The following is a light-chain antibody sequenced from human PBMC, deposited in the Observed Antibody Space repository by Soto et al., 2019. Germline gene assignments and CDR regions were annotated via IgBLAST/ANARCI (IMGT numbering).Light chain of an antibody. CDR3: QQDKNGPRT. J-gene: IGKJ1*01. V-gene: IGKV3-15*01. Sequence: EIVMTQSPATLSVSPGERATLSCRASQSVSSNLAWYQQKPGQAPSLLIYGASTRATGIPARFSGSGSGTEFTLTISSLQSEDFAVYYCQQDKNGPRTFGQGTKV. CDR1: QSVSSN. CDR2: GAS.